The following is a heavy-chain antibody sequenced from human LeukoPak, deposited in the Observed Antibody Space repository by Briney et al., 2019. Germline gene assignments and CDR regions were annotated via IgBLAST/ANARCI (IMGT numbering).Heavy chain of an antibody. Sequence: GGSLRLSCAASGFTFNSYLMSWVRQAPGKGLVWVSRIDGDGATTSYEDSVKGRFTISRDNANNMVYLEMNSLRVEDTAVYYCTRVSGADRRYFDLWGRGTLVTVS. J-gene: IGHJ2*01. CDR1: GFTFNSYL. CDR2: IDGDGATT. D-gene: IGHD7-27*01. CDR3: TRVSGADRRYFDL. V-gene: IGHV3-74*01.